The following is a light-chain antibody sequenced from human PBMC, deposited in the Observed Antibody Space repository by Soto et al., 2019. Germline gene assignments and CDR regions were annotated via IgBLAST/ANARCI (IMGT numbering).Light chain of an antibody. Sequence: DIQMTQSPSFLSASVGDRVTITCRASQGIRNSLAWYQHKPGKVPKLLIYAASTLYSGVSSRFSGSGSGTDFTLTIGSLQPEDFAVYYCQQYNNWPPFTFGPGTKVDIK. CDR2: AAS. V-gene: IGKV1-27*01. CDR1: QGIRNS. CDR3: QQYNNWPPFT. J-gene: IGKJ3*01.